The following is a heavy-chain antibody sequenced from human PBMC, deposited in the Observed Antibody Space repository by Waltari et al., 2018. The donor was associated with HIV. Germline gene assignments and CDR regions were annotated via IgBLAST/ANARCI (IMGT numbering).Heavy chain of an antibody. CDR1: GDSISNSNYF. V-gene: IGHV4-39*01. CDR3: ARHALRVGAAYWSFDL. D-gene: IGHD1-26*01. J-gene: IGHJ2*01. Sequence: QLQLQESGPGLVKPSETLSLTCTVSGDSISNSNYFWGWIRQPPGKGLEWIVRIYYSGSTYYNPSLKSRVTISVDTAKNQFSRKVNSVTAADTAVYYCARHALRVGAAYWSFDLWGRGTLVTVSS. CDR2: IYYSGST.